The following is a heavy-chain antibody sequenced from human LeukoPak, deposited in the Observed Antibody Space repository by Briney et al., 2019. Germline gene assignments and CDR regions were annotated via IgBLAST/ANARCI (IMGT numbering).Heavy chain of an antibody. D-gene: IGHD3-10*01. V-gene: IGHV3-21*01. J-gene: IGHJ4*02. Sequence: GGSLRLSCAASGFTFSSYSMNWVRQAPGKGLEWVSFISSTTSYIYYADSVKGRFTISRDNAKNSLYLQMNSLRAEDTAVYCCARDGSSGSISFDYWGQGTLVTVSS. CDR2: ISSTTSYI. CDR1: GFTFSSYS. CDR3: ARDGSSGSISFDY.